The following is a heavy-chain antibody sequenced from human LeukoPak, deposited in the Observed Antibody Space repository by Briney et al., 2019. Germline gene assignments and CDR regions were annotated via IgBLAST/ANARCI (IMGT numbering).Heavy chain of an antibody. CDR2: TDTSGNYI. V-gene: IGHV3-21*01. D-gene: IGHD4-17*01. Sequence: PGGSLRLSCEASGFPFSNYGMNWVRQAPGKGLEWVSFTDTSGNYIYYGDSVKGRFTISRDNAKNSLYLQMNSLRAEDTAVYYCARAHTVTTSWFDPWGQGTLVTVSS. CDR1: GFPFSNYG. CDR3: ARAHTVTTSWFDP. J-gene: IGHJ5*02.